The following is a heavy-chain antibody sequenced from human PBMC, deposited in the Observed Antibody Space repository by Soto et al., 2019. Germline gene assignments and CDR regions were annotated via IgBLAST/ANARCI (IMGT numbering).Heavy chain of an antibody. CDR2: ISSNGGST. Sequence: PGGSLRLSCSASGFTFSSYAMHWVRQAPGKGLEYVSAISSNGGSTYYADSVKGRFTISRDNSKNTLYLQMSSLRAEDTAVYYCVKRPLIVVVTATFDYWGQGTLVTVSS. J-gene: IGHJ4*02. D-gene: IGHD2-21*02. CDR3: VKRPLIVVVTATFDY. V-gene: IGHV3-64D*08. CDR1: GFTFSSYA.